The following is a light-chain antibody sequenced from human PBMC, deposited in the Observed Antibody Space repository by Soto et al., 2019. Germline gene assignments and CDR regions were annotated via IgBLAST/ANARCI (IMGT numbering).Light chain of an antibody. CDR2: DAS. Sequence: DIQMTQSPSSLSASVGDTVTITCRASQGLGNYLAWYQQKPGRLPQLLIFDASSLEPGVPSRFRGSRSGTDFILIINHLQPEDAATYYCQKYDSAPWTFGQGTKVQIK. J-gene: IGKJ1*01. V-gene: IGKV1-27*01. CDR3: QKYDSAPWT. CDR1: QGLGNY.